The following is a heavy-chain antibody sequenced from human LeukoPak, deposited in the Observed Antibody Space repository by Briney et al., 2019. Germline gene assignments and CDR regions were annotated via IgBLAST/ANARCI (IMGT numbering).Heavy chain of an antibody. J-gene: IGHJ6*02. CDR2: IIPILGIA. Sequence: SVKVSCKASGGTFSSYAISWVRQAPGQGLEWMGGIIPILGIANYAQKFQGRVTITADKSTSTAYMELSSLRSEDTAVYYCARDTVRGVTASPDENYGMDVWGQGTTVTVSS. D-gene: IGHD3-10*01. CDR3: ARDTVRGVTASPDENYGMDV. CDR1: GGTFSSYA. V-gene: IGHV1-69*10.